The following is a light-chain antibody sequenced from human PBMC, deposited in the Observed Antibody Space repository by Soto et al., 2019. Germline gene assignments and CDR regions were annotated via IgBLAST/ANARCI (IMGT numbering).Light chain of an antibody. CDR3: LQYETAPLT. J-gene: IGKJ4*01. CDR2: GAS. CDR1: QSIGGRK. Sequence: EIVLAQSPGTLSLPPGERATLSCRASQSIGGRKVAWFQQKPGQAPRLLIYGASSRGSGIPDRFSGGGSGTDFTLTISILEPEDFAVYFCLQYETAPLTFGGGTRVDIK. V-gene: IGKV3-20*01.